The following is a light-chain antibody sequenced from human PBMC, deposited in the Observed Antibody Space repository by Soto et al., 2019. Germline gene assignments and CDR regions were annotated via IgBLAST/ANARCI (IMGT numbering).Light chain of an antibody. Sequence: EVVMRQSPATLSVSPGEGATLSCSASQAIGDTLAWYQHQPGQTPRLLIYDTSTRATGVPPRVSGSRSGAELTVTVDSQQSRDLAVYYGQCDNNLPVTVGGGTKVDIK. V-gene: IGKV3-15*01. CDR3: QCDNNLPVT. CDR2: DTS. J-gene: IGKJ4*01. CDR1: QAIGDT.